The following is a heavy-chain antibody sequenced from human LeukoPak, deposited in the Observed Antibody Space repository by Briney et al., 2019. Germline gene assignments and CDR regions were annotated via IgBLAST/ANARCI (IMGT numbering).Heavy chain of an antibody. V-gene: IGHV1-8*01. J-gene: IGHJ6*03. CDR1: GYTFTSYD. D-gene: IGHD2-15*01. Sequence: VKVSCKASGYTFTSYDINWVRQATGQGLEWMGWMNPNSGNTGYAQKFQGRVTITRNTSISTAYMELSGLRYEDTAVYYCARGYCSGGSCYSYYYYMDVWGKGTTVTVSS. CDR2: MNPNSGNT. CDR3: ARGYCSGGSCYSYYYYMDV.